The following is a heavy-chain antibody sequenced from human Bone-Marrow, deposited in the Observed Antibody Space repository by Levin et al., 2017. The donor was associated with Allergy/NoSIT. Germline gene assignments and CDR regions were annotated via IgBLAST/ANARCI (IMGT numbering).Heavy chain of an antibody. CDR1: GYRFTSYW. CDR2: IYPGDSDT. Sequence: PGGSLRLSCKGSGYRFTSYWIGWVRQMPGKGLEWMGIIYPGDSDTRYGPAFEGQVTISADKAISSAYLQWSSLKASDTAMYYCARHDGAGSPDVWGQGTLVTVSS. D-gene: IGHD3-10*01. V-gene: IGHV5-51*01. CDR3: ARHDGAGSPDV. J-gene: IGHJ4*02.